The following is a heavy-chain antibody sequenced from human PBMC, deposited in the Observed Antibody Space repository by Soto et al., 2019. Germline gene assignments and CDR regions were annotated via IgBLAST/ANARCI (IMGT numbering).Heavy chain of an antibody. CDR1: GYTFSSYA. V-gene: IGHV1-3*01. D-gene: IGHD6-19*01. CDR3: ARDGGAVAVAGTGWFDP. CDR2: INAGNGDT. Sequence: QVQLVQSGAEVKKPGASVKVSCKASGYTFSSYAIHWVRQAPGQRLERLGWINAGNGDTKYSQMFHGRVTITRDTSASTAYMELSSLRSEDTAMYYCARDGGAVAVAGTGWFDPWGQGTLVTVSS. J-gene: IGHJ5*02.